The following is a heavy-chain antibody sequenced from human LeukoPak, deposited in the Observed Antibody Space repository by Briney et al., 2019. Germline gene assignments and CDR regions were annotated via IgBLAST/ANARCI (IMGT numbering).Heavy chain of an antibody. J-gene: IGHJ4*02. D-gene: IGHD2-15*01. CDR2: INTNTGNP. CDR3: ARGGYCSGGSCYPSAY. Sequence: ASVKVSFKASGYTFTSYAMNWVRQAPGQGLEWMGWINTNTGNPTYAQGFTGRFVFSLDTSVSTAYLQISSLKAEDTAVYYCARGGYCSGGSCYPSAYWGQGTLVTVSS. CDR1: GYTFTSYA. V-gene: IGHV7-4-1*02.